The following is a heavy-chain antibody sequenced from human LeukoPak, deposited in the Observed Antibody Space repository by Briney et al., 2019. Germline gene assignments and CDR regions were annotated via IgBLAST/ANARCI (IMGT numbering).Heavy chain of an antibody. CDR2: IYKSGST. Sequence: PSETLSLTCTVSGGSIGWDYWSWIRQSAGKGLEWIGRIYKSGSTNYNPSFRRRVTMSVDTSTIQFSLHVTSVTAADTAVYYCAREEYFQDSNGYSYYFHSWGQGSLVTVSS. D-gene: IGHD3-22*01. CDR1: GGSIGWDY. CDR3: AREEYFQDSNGYSYYFHS. J-gene: IGHJ4*02. V-gene: IGHV4-4*07.